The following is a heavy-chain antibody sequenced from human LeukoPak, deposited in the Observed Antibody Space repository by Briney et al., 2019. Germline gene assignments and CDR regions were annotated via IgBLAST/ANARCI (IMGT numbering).Heavy chain of an antibody. CDR2: LSGSGITT. CDR1: GFIFSNSA. CDR3: AKGIYSSGWSYFDY. D-gene: IGHD6-19*01. J-gene: IGHJ4*01. Sequence: GGSLRLSCAASGFIFSNSAMSWVRQAPGKGLEWVSTLSGSGITTYYADSVKGRFTISRDNSKNTLYLQMNSLRAEDTAVYYCAKGIYSSGWSYFDYWGHGTLVTVSS. V-gene: IGHV3-23*01.